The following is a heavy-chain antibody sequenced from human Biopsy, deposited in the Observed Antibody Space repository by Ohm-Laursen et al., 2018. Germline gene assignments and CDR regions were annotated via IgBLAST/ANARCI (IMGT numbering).Heavy chain of an antibody. D-gene: IGHD2-8*02. J-gene: IGHJ6*02. Sequence: GTLSLTWTVSGGSISSDYWSWIRQSPGKGLEWIGYINHSGHTNYNPSLKSRLTMSVDTSKNQFSLKLTSVTAADTAVYYCARDRIAYCTATSCDNFGLDVWGQGTTVTVSS. CDR2: INHSGHT. CDR3: ARDRIAYCTATSCDNFGLDV. V-gene: IGHV4-59*01. CDR1: GGSISSDY.